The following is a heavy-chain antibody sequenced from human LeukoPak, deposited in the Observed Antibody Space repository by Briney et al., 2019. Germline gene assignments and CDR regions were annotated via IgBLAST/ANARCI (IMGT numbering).Heavy chain of an antibody. V-gene: IGHV1-2*02. D-gene: IGHD1-26*01. CDR1: GYTITGYY. CDR2: INPNSGGT. Sequence: ASVKVSCKASGYTITGYYMHWVRQAPGQGLEWMGWINPNSGGTNYAQNFQGRVTMTRATNISTVSMELSGLRSDDTAVYYCARDRSGSYPVDYWGQGTLVTVSS. CDR3: ARDRSGSYPVDY. J-gene: IGHJ4*02.